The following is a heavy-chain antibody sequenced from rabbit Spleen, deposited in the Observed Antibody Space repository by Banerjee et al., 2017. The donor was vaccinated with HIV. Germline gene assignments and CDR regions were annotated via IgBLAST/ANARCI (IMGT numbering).Heavy chain of an antibody. V-gene: IGHV1S47*01. Sequence: QEQLVESGGGLVQPGGSLKLSCKAYGFDFSSYGVSWVRQAPGKGLEWIGYIDSVFGITYYANWVNGRFTISSHNAQNTLFLQLNSLTAADTATYFCVREVAAKFNLWGQGTLVTVS. D-gene: IGHD4-2*01. CDR2: IDSVFGIT. J-gene: IGHJ4*01. CDR1: GFDFSSYG. CDR3: VREVAAKFNL.